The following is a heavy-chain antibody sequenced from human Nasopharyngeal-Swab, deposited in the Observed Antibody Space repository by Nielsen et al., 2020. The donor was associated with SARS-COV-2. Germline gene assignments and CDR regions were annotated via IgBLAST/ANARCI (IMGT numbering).Heavy chain of an antibody. V-gene: IGHV3-9*01. D-gene: IGHD3-10*01. CDR1: GFTFDDYA. CDR2: ISWNSGSI. CDR3: ARAGVGSGSYYWS. Sequence: SLKISCAASGFTFDDYAMHWVRQAPGKGLEWVSGISWNSGSIGYADSVKGRFTISRDNAKNSLYLQMNSLRAEDTALYYCARAGVGSGSYYWSWGQGTLVTVSS. J-gene: IGHJ4*02.